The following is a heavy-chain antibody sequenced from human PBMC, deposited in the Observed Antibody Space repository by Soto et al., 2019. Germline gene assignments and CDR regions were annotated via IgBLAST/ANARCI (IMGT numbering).Heavy chain of an antibody. V-gene: IGHV1-18*01. CDR3: ARNRGYSYAYADY. D-gene: IGHD5-18*01. J-gene: IGHJ4*02. CDR1: GYTFTSYG. Sequence: ASVKVSCKASGYTFTSYGISWVRQAPGEGLEWMGWITTDNSNTNYAQKFQGRVTMTTDTSTRTAYMELRILTSDDTAVYYCARNRGYSYAYADYWGQGNQVTVSS. CDR2: ITTDNSNT.